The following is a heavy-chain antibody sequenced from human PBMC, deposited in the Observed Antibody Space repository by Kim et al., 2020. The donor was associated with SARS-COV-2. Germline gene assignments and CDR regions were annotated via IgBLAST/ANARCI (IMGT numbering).Heavy chain of an antibody. CDR3: AREVGTEDYGDYPDY. D-gene: IGHD4-17*01. V-gene: IGHV3-7*03. J-gene: IGHJ4*02. Sequence: DSVKGRFTISRDNAKNSLYLQMNSLRAEDTAVYYCAREVGTEDYGDYPDYWGQGTLVTVSS.